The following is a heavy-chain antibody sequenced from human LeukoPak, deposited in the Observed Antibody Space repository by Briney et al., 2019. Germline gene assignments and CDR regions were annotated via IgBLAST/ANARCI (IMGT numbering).Heavy chain of an antibody. J-gene: IGHJ4*02. CDR2: VWFDGTNR. D-gene: IGHD1-7*01. Sequence: RSGGSLRLPCAASGFSFSDFGMHWVRQAPGKGLEWVAVVWFDGTNRYYADSVKGRFTVSRDNSKNTLDLQMSSLRAEDTAIYYCARGQITGTTNWFDYWGQGTLVTVSS. V-gene: IGHV3-33*01. CDR1: GFSFSDFG. CDR3: ARGQITGTTNWFDY.